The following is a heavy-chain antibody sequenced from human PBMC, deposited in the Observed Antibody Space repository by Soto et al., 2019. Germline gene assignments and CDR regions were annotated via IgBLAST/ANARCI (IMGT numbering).Heavy chain of an antibody. CDR3: ARKGRSLTPFDY. Sequence: SETLSLTCTVSGGSISSYYWSWIRQPPGKGLEWIGYIYYSGSTNYNPSLKSRVTISVDTSKNQFSLKLSSVTAADTAVYYCARKGRSLTPFDYWGQGTLVTVSS. V-gene: IGHV4-59*01. CDR1: GGSISSYY. J-gene: IGHJ4*02. CDR2: IYYSGST. D-gene: IGHD3-9*01.